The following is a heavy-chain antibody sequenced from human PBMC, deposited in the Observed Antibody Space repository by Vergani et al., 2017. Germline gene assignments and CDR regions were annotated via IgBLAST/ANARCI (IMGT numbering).Heavy chain of an antibody. CDR3: AKETYYDYVWGCYRPGYYFDY. CDR1: GFTFSSYA. CDR2: ISGSGGST. Sequence: EVQLLESGGGLVQPGGSLRLSCAASGFTFSSYAMSWVRQAPGKGLEWVSAISGSGGSTYYADSVKGRFTISRDNSKNTLYLQMNSLRAEDTAVYYCAKETYYDYVWGCYRPGYYFDYWGQGTLVTVSS. V-gene: IGHV3-23*01. J-gene: IGHJ4*02. D-gene: IGHD3-16*02.